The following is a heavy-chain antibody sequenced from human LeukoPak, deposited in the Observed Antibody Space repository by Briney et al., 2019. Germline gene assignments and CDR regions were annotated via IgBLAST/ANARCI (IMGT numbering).Heavy chain of an antibody. CDR3: ARARGNYDFWSGYYRPSPYFDY. CDR1: GGSFSGYY. J-gene: IGHJ4*02. Sequence: PSETLSLTCAVYGGSFSGYYWSWIRQPPGKGLEWIGEINHSGSTNYNPSLTSRVTISVDTSKNQFSLKLSSVTAADTAVYYCARARGNYDFWSGYYRPSPYFDYWGQGTLVTVSS. CDR2: INHSGST. V-gene: IGHV4-34*01. D-gene: IGHD3-3*01.